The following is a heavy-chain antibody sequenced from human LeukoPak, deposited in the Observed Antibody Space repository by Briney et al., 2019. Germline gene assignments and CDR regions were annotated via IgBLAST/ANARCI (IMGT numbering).Heavy chain of an antibody. CDR2: MNPNSGNT. CDR3: ARVGDCGDYGPLDY. CDR1: GYTFTSYD. Sequence: ASVKVSCKASGYTFTSYDINWVRQATGQGLEWMGWMNPNSGNTGYAQKFQGRVTITRNTSISTAYMELSSLRSEDTAVYYSARVGDCGDYGPLDYWGQGTLVTVSS. V-gene: IGHV1-8*03. D-gene: IGHD4-17*01. J-gene: IGHJ4*02.